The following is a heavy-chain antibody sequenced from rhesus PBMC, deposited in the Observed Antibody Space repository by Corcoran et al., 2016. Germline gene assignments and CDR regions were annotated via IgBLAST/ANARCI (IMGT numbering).Heavy chain of an antibody. J-gene: IGHJ4*01. CDR2: IKNKADGGTA. CDR3: ASIFDY. Sequence: EVQLVESGGDLVQPGGSLRLSCAASGFTFSSYWMSWVRQPPGKGVECGGFIKNKADGGTAAYAESVKGRFTISRDDSKNTLYLQMNSLKTEDTAVYYCASIFDYWGQGVLVTVSS. CDR1: GFTFSSYW. V-gene: IGHV3S11*01.